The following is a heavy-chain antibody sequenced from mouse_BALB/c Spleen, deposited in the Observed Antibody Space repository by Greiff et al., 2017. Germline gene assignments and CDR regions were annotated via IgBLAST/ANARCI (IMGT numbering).Heavy chain of an antibody. Sequence: VQLQQSAAELARPGASVKMSCKASGYTFTSYTMHWVKQRPGQGLEWIGYINPSSGYTEYNQKFKDKTTLTADKSSSTAYMQLSSLTSEDSAVYYCARKYGNYVGYFDVWGAGTTVTVSS. CDR1: GYTFTSYT. D-gene: IGHD2-10*02. CDR3: ARKYGNYVGYFDV. CDR2: INPSSGYT. V-gene: IGHV1-4*02. J-gene: IGHJ1*01.